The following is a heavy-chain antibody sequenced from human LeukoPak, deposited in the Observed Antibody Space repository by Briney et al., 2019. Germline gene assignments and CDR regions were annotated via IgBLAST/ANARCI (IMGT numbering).Heavy chain of an antibody. D-gene: IGHD3-22*01. CDR1: GGSISSSSSYY. Sequence: KPSETLSLTCTVSGGSISSSSSYYWGWIRQPPGKGLEWIGSIYYSGSTYYNPSLKSRVTISVDTSKNQFSLKLSSVTAADTAVYYCARLTPTYYYDSSGYSSSDDYWGQGTLVTVSS. V-gene: IGHV4-39*01. CDR2: IYYSGST. CDR3: ARLTPTYYYDSSGYSSSDDY. J-gene: IGHJ4*02.